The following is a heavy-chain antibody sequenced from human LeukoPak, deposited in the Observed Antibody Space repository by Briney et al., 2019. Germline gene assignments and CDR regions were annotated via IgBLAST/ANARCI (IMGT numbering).Heavy chain of an antibody. CDR1: GYTFTGYY. CDR2: INPNSGGT. CDR3: ARIQNLITIFGVVINPTGDY. D-gene: IGHD3-3*01. V-gene: IGHV1-2*02. Sequence: GASVKVSCKASGYTFTGYYMHWVRQAPGQGLEWMGWINPNSGGTNYAQKLQGRVTMTTDTSTSTAYMELRSLRSDDTAVYYCARIQNLITIFGVVINPTGDYWGQGTLVTVSS. J-gene: IGHJ4*02.